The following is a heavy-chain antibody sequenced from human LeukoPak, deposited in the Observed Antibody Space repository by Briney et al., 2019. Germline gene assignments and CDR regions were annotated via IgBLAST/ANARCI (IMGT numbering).Heavy chain of an antibody. V-gene: IGHV3-23*01. CDR1: GFTLSTYG. CDR2: ISAGGGNT. J-gene: IGHJ3*02. D-gene: IGHD4-17*01. CDR3: ARGFTTVTTDGFDI. Sequence: HPGGSLRLSCAASGFTLSTYGMNWVRQAPGKGLEWVSAISAGGGNTYYADSVKGRFTISRDNSKNTLYLQMNSLRAEDTAVYYCARGFTTVTTDGFDIWGQGTMVTVSS.